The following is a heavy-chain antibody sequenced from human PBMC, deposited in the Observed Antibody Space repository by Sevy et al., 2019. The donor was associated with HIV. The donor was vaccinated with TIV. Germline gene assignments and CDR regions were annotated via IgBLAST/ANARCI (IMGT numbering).Heavy chain of an antibody. CDR1: GFSFSNYN. J-gene: IGHJ4*02. V-gene: IGHV3-21*06. Sequence: GGSLRLSCAASGFSFSNYNMNWVRQAPGKGLEWVSSITGSSDYIYYADSVKGRFTNSRNNAKNSLYLRMNSLKTEDTAVYYCAKWDADRRWYFDYWGQGILVTVSS. CDR2: ITGSSDYI. CDR3: AKWDADRRWYFDY. D-gene: IGHD1-26*01.